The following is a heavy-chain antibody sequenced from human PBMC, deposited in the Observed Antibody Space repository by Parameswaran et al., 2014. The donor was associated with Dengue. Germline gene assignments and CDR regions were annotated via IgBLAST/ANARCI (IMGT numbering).Heavy chain of an antibody. D-gene: IGHD2-21*01. V-gene: IGHV4-34*01. J-gene: IGHJ4*02. Sequence: PGKGLEWIGEINHSGSTNYNPSLKSRVTISVDTSKNQFSLKLSSVTAADTAVYYCARKRPGVFPVDYWGQGTLVTVSS. CDR2: INHSGST. CDR3: ARKRPGVFPVDY.